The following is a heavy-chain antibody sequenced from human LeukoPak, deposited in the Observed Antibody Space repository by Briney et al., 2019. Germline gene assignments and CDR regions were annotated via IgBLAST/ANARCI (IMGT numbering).Heavy chain of an antibody. J-gene: IGHJ4*02. CDR2: FSYSGTT. D-gene: IGHD2-15*01. V-gene: IGHV4-39*01. Sequence: PSETLSLTCTVSGGSTTTSNSYWGWIRQPPGKDLEWIGSFSYSGTTYYNPSLKSRVTISVDTSKNQFSLKLSSVTAADTAVYYCARGVVPLDYWGQGTLVTVSS. CDR1: GGSTTTSNSY. CDR3: ARGVVPLDY.